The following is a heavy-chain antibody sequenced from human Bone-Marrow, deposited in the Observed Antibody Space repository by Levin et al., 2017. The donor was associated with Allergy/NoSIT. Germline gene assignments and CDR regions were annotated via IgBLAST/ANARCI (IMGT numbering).Heavy chain of an antibody. V-gene: IGHV4-59*01. CDR1: GASMSSYY. CDR2: IYYSGST. J-gene: IGHJ3*02. Sequence: RASETLSLTCTVSGASMSSYYWSWIRQSPGKGLEWIGHIYYSGSTTYNPSLKSRVTISQDTSSNHFSLNLHSVTAADTALYYCARVGVYNNSHFGDAFDIWGQGTLVTVSS. CDR3: ARVGVYNNSHFGDAFDI. D-gene: IGHD3-10*01.